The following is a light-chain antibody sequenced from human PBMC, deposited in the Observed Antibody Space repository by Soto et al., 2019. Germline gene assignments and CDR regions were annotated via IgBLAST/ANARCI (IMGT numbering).Light chain of an antibody. CDR2: AAS. CDR1: QSISSY. V-gene: IGKV1-39*01. Sequence: DIQMTPSPSSLYASVGDRVTITCRASQSISSYLTWYQQKPGKAHTLLIYAASTMQSGDPSKLGVSGSGTEFTLTISSLQSEDFAIYYCRYSYRTPPSFRQRTKVEIK. CDR3: RYSYRTPPS. J-gene: IGKJ1*01.